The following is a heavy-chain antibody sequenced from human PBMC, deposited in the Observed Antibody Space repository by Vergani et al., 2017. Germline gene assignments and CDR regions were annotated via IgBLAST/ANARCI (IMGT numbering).Heavy chain of an antibody. CDR2: ISAYNGNT. CDR1: GYTFTGYY. Sequence: QVQLVQSGAEVKKPGASVKVSCKASGYTFTGYYMHWVRQAPGQGLEWMGWISAYNGNTNYAQKLQGRVTMTTDTSTSTAYMELRSLRSDDTAVYYCARLTVTMGHNWFDPWGQGTLVTVSS. J-gene: IGHJ5*02. D-gene: IGHD4-17*01. V-gene: IGHV1-18*04. CDR3: ARLTVTMGHNWFDP.